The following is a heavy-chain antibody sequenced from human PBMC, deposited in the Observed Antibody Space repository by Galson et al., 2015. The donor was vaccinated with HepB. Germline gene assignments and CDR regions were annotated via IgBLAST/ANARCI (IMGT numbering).Heavy chain of an antibody. V-gene: IGHV2-26*01. CDR2: IFSNDEK. CDR3: ARAGGSGLLY. Sequence: PALVKPTQTLTLTCTVSGLSVRNTRVGVSWIRQPPGKALEWLAHIFSNDEKSYSTSLKDRLTISKDTSKGQVVLTMTNVAPVDPATYYCARAGGSGLLYWGQGTLVTVSS. J-gene: IGHJ4*02. CDR1: GLSVRNTRVG. D-gene: IGHD3-10*01.